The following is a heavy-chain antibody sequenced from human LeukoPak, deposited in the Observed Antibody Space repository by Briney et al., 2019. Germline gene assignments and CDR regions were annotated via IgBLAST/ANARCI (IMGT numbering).Heavy chain of an antibody. V-gene: IGHV5-51*01. CDR2: IFPGDSDT. CDR3: ARPKVDIVATMGAFDI. D-gene: IGHD5-12*01. CDR1: GYRFTSYW. Sequence: GESLKISCKASGYRFTSYWIGWVRQMPGNGLEWMALIFPGDSDTRYNPSFRGQVTVSVDKSISTAYLQWSSLKASDTAMYYCARPKVDIVATMGAFDIWGQGTMVTVSS. J-gene: IGHJ3*02.